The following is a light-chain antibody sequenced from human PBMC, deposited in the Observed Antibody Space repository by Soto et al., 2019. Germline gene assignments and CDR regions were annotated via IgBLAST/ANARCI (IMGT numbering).Light chain of an antibody. CDR3: QRLNSYPL. CDR1: QGISSY. Sequence: DIQLTQSPSFLSASVRDRVTITCRASQGISSYLAWYQQKPGKAPKLLLYPASNLQSGVPSRFSGSRSGTEYTLTIISLHPEDFPTYFCQRLNSYPLVGPETKVDIK. J-gene: IGKJ3*01. V-gene: IGKV1-9*01. CDR2: PAS.